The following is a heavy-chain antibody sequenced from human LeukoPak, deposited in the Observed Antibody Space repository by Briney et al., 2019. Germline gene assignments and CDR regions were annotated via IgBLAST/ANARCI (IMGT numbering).Heavy chain of an antibody. CDR3: AKDTGDIVVVPTSVVDS. CDR2: ISYDGSNK. Sequence: QPGRSLRLSCAASGFTFSSYGMHWVRQAPGKGLEWVAVISYDGSNKYYADSVKGRFTISRDNSKNTLYLQMNSLRAEDTAVYYCAKDTGDIVVVPTSVVDSWGQGTLVTVSS. J-gene: IGHJ4*02. D-gene: IGHD2-2*01. CDR1: GFTFSSYG. V-gene: IGHV3-30*18.